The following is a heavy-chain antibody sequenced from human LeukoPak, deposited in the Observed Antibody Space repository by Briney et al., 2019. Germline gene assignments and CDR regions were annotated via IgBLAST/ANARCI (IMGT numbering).Heavy chain of an antibody. V-gene: IGHV3-7*01. CDR3: AKARTGVPAAITPFDY. Sequence: GGSLRLSCAASGFTFSSCWMSWVRQAPGKGLEWVANINQDGSEKDYVDSVKGRFTISRDNAKNSLYLQMNSLRAEDTAVYYCAKARTGVPAAITPFDYWGQGTLVTVSS. D-gene: IGHD2-2*02. CDR1: GFTFSSCW. CDR2: INQDGSEK. J-gene: IGHJ4*02.